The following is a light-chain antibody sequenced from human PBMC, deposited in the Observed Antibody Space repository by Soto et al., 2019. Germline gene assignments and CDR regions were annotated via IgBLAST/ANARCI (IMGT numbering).Light chain of an antibody. CDR3: QQYNTYST. CDR2: DAS. J-gene: IGKJ5*01. CDR1: QSISRW. Sequence: DIQMTQSPSTLSGSVGDRVTITCRSSQSISRWLAWYQQKPGKAPKALIYDASTLRSGVPSRFSGGGSGTEFTLTISSLQPDDFATYYCQQYNTYSTFGQGTRLEIK. V-gene: IGKV1-5*01.